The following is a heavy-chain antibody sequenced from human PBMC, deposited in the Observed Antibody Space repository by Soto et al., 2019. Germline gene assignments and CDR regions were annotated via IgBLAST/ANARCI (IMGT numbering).Heavy chain of an antibody. CDR2: ISAYNGNT. CDR3: ARDIGYGDRSYYFDY. D-gene: IGHD4-17*01. J-gene: IGHJ4*02. V-gene: IGHV1-18*01. CDR1: GYTFTSYG. Sequence: ASVKVSCKASGYTFTSYGISWVRQAPGQGLEWMGWISAYNGNTNYAQKLQGRVTMTTDTSTSTAYMELRSLRSDDTAVYYCARDIGYGDRSYYFDYWGQGTLVTVSS.